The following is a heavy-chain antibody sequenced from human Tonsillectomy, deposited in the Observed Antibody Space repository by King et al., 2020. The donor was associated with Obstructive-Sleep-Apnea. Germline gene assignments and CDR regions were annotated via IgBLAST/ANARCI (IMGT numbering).Heavy chain of an antibody. J-gene: IGHJ6*02. CDR3: ARDYYGSGAGYYYYGMDV. Sequence: QLQESGPGLVKPSQTLSLTRTVSGCSISSGGYYWSWIRQHPGKGLECIGYIYYSGSTYYNPSLKSRGTISVDTSKNQFSLKLSSVTAADTAVYYCARDYYGSGAGYYYYGMDVWGQGTTVTVSS. D-gene: IGHD3-10*01. CDR1: GCSISSGGYY. CDR2: IYYSGST. V-gene: IGHV4-31*03.